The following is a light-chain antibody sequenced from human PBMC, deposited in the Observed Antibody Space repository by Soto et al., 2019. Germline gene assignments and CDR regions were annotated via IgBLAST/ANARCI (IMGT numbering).Light chain of an antibody. CDR1: RSNIGSNY. V-gene: IGLV1-47*02. CDR2: TNN. Sequence: QSVLTQPPSASGTPGQRVTISCSGARSNIGSNYVYWYQQLPGTAPQLLIYTNNQRPSGVPDRFSGSKSGTSASLAISRRRSEDEADYYCAAWDDSLSGVVFGGGTKLTVL. CDR3: AAWDDSLSGVV. J-gene: IGLJ2*01.